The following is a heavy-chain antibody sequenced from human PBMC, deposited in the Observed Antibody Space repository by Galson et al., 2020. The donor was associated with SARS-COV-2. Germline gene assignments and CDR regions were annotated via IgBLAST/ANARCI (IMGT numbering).Heavy chain of an antibody. J-gene: IGHJ2*01. CDR1: GGSISSGGYY. CDR3: ARCSSRATWYFDL. Sequence: SETLSLTCTVSGGSISSGGYYWSWIRQHLGKGLEWIGYIYYSGSTYYNPSLKSRVTISVDTSKNQFSLKLSSVTAADTAVYYCARCSSRATWYFDLWGRGTLVTVSS. D-gene: IGHD6-13*01. V-gene: IGHV4-31*03. CDR2: IYYSGST.